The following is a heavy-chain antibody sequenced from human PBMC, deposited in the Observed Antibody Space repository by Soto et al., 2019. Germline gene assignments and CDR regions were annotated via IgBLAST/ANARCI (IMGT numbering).Heavy chain of an antibody. CDR1: GYTFTGYY. CDR3: ARGGSKFPGSLTSCLDY. Sequence: QVQLVQSGAEVKKPGASVKVSCEASGYTFTGYYMHWVRQAPGQGLEWMGWINPNSGGTNHAQKFQGRVTMTRDTSISTAYMELSRLRSDDTAVYYCARGGSKFPGSLTSCLDYWGQGTLVTVSS. CDR2: INPNSGGT. J-gene: IGHJ4*02. V-gene: IGHV1-2*02. D-gene: IGHD3-16*01.